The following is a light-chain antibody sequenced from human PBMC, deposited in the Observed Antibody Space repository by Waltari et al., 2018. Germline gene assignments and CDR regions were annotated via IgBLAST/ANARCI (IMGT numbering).Light chain of an antibody. CDR2: DVS. V-gene: IGLV2-11*01. J-gene: IGLJ2*01. CDR1: SSDVGTYNY. CDR3: CAYAGSYTVI. Sequence: QSALTQPRSVSGSPGQSVTISCTGTSSDVGTYNYVSWYQQNPGKAPQLMIYDVSKRPAGVPDRFSGSKSGNTASLTSSGLQADDEADYYCCAYAGSYTVIFGGGTMVTVL.